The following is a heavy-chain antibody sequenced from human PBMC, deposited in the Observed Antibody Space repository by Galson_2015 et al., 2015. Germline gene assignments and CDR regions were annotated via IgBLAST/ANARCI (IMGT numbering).Heavy chain of an antibody. J-gene: IGHJ6*02. CDR2: ISYDGSNK. V-gene: IGHV3-30*03. CDR1: GFTFSSYG. CDR3: ARGPGYSYGSSYYYYGMDV. D-gene: IGHD5-18*01. Sequence: LRLSCAASGFTFSSYGMHWVRQAPGKGLEWVAVISYDGSNKYYADSVKGRFTISRDNSKNTLYLQMNSLRAEDTAVYYCARGPGYSYGSSYYYYGMDVWGQGTTVTVSS.